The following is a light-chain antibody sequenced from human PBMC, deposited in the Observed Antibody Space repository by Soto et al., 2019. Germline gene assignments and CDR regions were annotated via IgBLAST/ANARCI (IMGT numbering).Light chain of an antibody. J-gene: IGKJ1*01. V-gene: IGKV3-11*01. CDR3: QQRSNWPRT. Sequence: EIVLTQSPATLSLSPGERATLFCRASQSVSSYFAWYQQKPGQAPSLLIYDASNRATGIPARFSGSGSGTDFTLTISSLEPEDFAVYYCQQRSNWPRTFGQGTRVDIK. CDR1: QSVSSY. CDR2: DAS.